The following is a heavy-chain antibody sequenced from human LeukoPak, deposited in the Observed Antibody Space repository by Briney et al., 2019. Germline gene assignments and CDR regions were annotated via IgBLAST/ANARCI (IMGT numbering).Heavy chain of an antibody. Sequence: SETLSLTCAVYGWSFNDYYWNWIRQPPGKGLEWIGEINARGDTNYNPSLKSRVTISVDTSKKQFSLRLTSMIAADTALYYCARGQVPAARGYNWLDLWGQGTLVTVSS. V-gene: IGHV4-34*01. CDR1: GWSFNDYY. CDR3: ARGQVPAARGYNWLDL. J-gene: IGHJ5*02. D-gene: IGHD2-2*01. CDR2: INARGDT.